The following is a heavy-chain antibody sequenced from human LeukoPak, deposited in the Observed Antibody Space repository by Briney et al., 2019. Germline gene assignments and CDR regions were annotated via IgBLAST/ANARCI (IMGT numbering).Heavy chain of an antibody. Sequence: SQTLSLTCTVSGGSISSGGYYWSWIRQHPGKGLEWIGYIYYSGSTYYNPSLKSRVTTSVDTSKNQFSLKLSSVTAADTAVYYCARSRREATVVSLDYWGQGTLVTVSS. J-gene: IGHJ4*02. D-gene: IGHD4-23*01. V-gene: IGHV4-31*03. CDR1: GGSISSGGYY. CDR2: IYYSGST. CDR3: ARSRREATVVSLDY.